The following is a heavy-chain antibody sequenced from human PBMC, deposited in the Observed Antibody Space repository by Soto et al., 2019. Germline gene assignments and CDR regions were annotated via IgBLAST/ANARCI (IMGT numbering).Heavy chain of an antibody. CDR2: IRSKANSYAT. J-gene: IGHJ6*03. V-gene: IGHV3-73*01. Sequence: GGSLRLSCAASGFTFSGSAMHWVRQASGKGLEWVGRIRSKANSYATAYAASVKGRFTISRDDSKNTAYLQMNSLKTEDTAVYYCTRHITGDYYMDVWGKGTTVTVSS. CDR1: GFTFSGSA. CDR3: TRHITGDYYMDV.